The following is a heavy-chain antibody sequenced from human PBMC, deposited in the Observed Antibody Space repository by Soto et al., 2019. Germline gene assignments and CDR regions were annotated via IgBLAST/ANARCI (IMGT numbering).Heavy chain of an antibody. CDR2: IIPIFGTA. CDR1: GGTFSSYA. J-gene: IGHJ3*02. V-gene: IGHV1-69*13. D-gene: IGHD3-16*02. Sequence: SVKVSCKASGGTFSSYAISWVRQAPGQGLEWMGGIIPIFGTANYAQKFQGRVTITADESTSTAYMELSSLRSEDTAVYYCARAAYDYVWGSYRQDAFDIWGQGTMVTV. CDR3: ARAAYDYVWGSYRQDAFDI.